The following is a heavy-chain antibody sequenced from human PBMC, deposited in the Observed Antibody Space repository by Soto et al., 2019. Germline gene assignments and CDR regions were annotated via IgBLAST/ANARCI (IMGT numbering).Heavy chain of an antibody. J-gene: IGHJ4*02. V-gene: IGHV4-31*03. CDR3: ATNEAAAGIGPVFEY. D-gene: IGHD6-13*01. CDR2: IYYSGST. CDR1: GGSISSAGYY. Sequence: QVQLQESGPGLVKPSQTLSLTCTVSGGSISSAGYYWSWIRQVPGKGLEWIGYIYYSGSTYYKPSLKSRATISLDTSKNQFSRKLSSVTAADTAVYYCATNEAAAGIGPVFEYWGQGTLVTVSS.